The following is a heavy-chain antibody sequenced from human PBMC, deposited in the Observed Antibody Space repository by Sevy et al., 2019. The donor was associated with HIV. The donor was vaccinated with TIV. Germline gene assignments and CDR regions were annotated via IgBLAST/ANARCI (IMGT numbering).Heavy chain of an antibody. J-gene: IGHJ4*02. CDR2: FSFGCGKI. D-gene: IGHD2-8*01. CDR3: AGEAWTKPHDY. Sequence: GGSLRLSCAASGFTFSKYSMSWIRQTPGKGLEWVSTFSFGCGKINYADSVKGRFTISRDDSRNTLYLRMNSLRAEDTDLYYCAGEAWTKPHDYWGQGTVVTVSS. V-gene: IGHV3-23*01. CDR1: GFTFSKYS.